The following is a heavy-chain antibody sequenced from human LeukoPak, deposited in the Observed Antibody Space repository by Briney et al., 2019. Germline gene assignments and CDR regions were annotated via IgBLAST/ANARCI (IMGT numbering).Heavy chain of an antibody. V-gene: IGHV1-46*01. CDR3: ARDDSSGQFDY. CDR1: GYTFTSYY. CDR2: INPSGGST. Sequence: ASVKVSCKASGYTFTSYYMHWVRQAPGQGLEWMGIINPSGGSTSYAQKFQGRVTMTRDMSTSTVYMELSSLRSEDTAVYYCARDDSSGQFDYWGQGTLVTVSS. J-gene: IGHJ4*02. D-gene: IGHD3-22*01.